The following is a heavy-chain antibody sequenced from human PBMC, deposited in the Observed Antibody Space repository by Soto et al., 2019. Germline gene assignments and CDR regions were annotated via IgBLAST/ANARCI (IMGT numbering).Heavy chain of an antibody. CDR2: ISGSGGST. CDR1: GFTFSSYA. Sequence: HPVGSLRLSCAASGFTFSSYAMSWVRQAPGKGLEWVSAISGSGGSTYYADSVKGRFTISRDNSKNTLYLQMNSLRAEDTAVYYCAKGHYSGYDWDFDYWGQGTLVTVSS. CDR3: AKGHYSGYDWDFDY. V-gene: IGHV3-23*01. J-gene: IGHJ4*02. D-gene: IGHD5-12*01.